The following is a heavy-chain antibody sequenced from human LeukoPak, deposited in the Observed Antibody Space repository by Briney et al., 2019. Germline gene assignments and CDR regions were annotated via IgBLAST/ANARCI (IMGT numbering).Heavy chain of an antibody. CDR3: ARASSATVTGVYFDY. J-gene: IGHJ4*02. V-gene: IGHV1-69*04. D-gene: IGHD4-17*01. CDR2: IIPILGIA. CDR1: RGTFSSYA. Sequence: SVKVSCKASRGTFSSYAISWVRQAPGQGLEWMGRIIPILGIANYAQKFQGRVTITADKSTSTAYMELSSLRSEDTAVYYCARASSATVTGVYFDYWGQGTLVTVSS.